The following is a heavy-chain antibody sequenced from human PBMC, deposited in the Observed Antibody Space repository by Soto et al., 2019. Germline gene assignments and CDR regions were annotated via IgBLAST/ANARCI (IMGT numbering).Heavy chain of an antibody. CDR1: GYTFTGYY. CDR3: ARDRVELEAFPEYAFDI. J-gene: IGHJ3*02. D-gene: IGHD1-1*01. Sequence: ASVKVSCKASGYTFTGYYMHWVRQAPGQGLEWMGWINPNSGGTNYAQKFQGWVTMTRDTSISTAYMELSRLRSDDTAVYYCARDRVELEAFPEYAFDIWGQGTMVTVSS. V-gene: IGHV1-2*04. CDR2: INPNSGGT.